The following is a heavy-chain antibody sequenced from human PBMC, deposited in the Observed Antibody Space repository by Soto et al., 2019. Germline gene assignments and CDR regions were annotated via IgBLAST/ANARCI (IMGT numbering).Heavy chain of an antibody. CDR2: INSGGPQI. D-gene: IGHD4-17*01. CDR1: GFTFSSFS. V-gene: IGHV3-21*04. J-gene: IGHJ4*02. CDR3: ARGSPTVTYLGLAY. Sequence: EVQLVESGGGVVKPGGSLRLTCEVSGFTFSSFSMHWVRQAPGKGLEWVSSINSGGPQIYYADSVKGRFSISRDTVKRALFRQMNSLKAEDTAVYYCARGSPTVTYLGLAYWGQGTLLSVS.